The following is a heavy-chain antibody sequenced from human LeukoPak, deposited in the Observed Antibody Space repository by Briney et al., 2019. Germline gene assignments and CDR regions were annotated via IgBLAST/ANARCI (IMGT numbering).Heavy chain of an antibody. Sequence: SSETLSLTWTVSGGSISSYYWSWIRQPLGKGLEWIGGIYHSGSTYYNPSLKSRVTISVDTSKNQFSLKLSSVTAADTAVYYCASAPYGSGSGMYPFDYRGQGTLVTVSS. D-gene: IGHD3-10*01. J-gene: IGHJ4*02. V-gene: IGHV4-59*08. CDR2: IYHSGST. CDR1: GGSISSYY. CDR3: ASAPYGSGSGMYPFDY.